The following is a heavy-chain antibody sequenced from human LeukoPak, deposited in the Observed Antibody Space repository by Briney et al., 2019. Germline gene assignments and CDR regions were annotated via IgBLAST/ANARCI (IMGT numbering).Heavy chain of an antibody. CDR2: ISGSGGST. D-gene: IGHD1-1*01. CDR1: GFTFSSYG. V-gene: IGHV3-23*01. J-gene: IGHJ6*03. Sequence: PGGSLRLSCAASGFTFSSYGMSWVRQAPGKGLEWVSAISGSGGSTYYADSVKGRFTISRDNAKNSLYLQMSSLRAEDTAVYYCARVPSWKGYMDVWGKGTTVIVSS. CDR3: ARVPSWKGYMDV.